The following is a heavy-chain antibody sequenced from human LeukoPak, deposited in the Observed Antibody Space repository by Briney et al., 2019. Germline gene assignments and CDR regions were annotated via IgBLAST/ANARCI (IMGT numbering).Heavy chain of an antibody. V-gene: IGHV3-66*01. CDR3: ARGRGLTLSYHYFDY. Sequence: PGGSLRLSCAASGFTVSSYYMSWVRQAPGKGLEWVSIIYSGGSTYYADSVKGRFTISRDNSISGDNSKGTLFLQMNSLRAEDTAVYYCARGRGLTLSYHYFDYWGQGTLVTVSS. D-gene: IGHD3-10*01. CDR2: IYSGGST. CDR1: GFTVSSYY. J-gene: IGHJ4*02.